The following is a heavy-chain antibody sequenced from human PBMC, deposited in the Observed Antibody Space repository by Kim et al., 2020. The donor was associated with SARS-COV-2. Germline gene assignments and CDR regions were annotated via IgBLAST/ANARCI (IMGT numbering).Heavy chain of an antibody. Sequence: YNPSLKSRVTISVDTSKNQFSLKLSSVTAADTAVYYCASRYYGSGSYYKSWGQGTLVTVSS. V-gene: IGHV4-34*01. D-gene: IGHD3-10*01. CDR3: ASRYYGSGSYYKS. J-gene: IGHJ5*02.